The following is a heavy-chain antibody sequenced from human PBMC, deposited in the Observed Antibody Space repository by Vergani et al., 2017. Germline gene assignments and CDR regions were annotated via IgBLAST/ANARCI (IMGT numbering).Heavy chain of an antibody. J-gene: IGHJ4*02. Sequence: EVQLMESGGRVVRPGGSLRLSCAASGFTFSSYAMSWVRQAPGKGLEWVSAISGSGGSTYYADSVKGRFTISRDNSKNTLYLQMNSLRAEDTAVYYCAKDVEGPTSFFDYWGQGTLVTVSS. CDR3: AKDVEGPTSFFDY. CDR1: GFTFSSYA. CDR2: ISGSGGST. D-gene: IGHD6-6*01. V-gene: IGHV3-23*01.